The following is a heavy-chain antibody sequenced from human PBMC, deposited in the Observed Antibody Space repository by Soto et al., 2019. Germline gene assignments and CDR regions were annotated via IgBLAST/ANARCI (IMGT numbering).Heavy chain of an antibody. D-gene: IGHD3-3*01. Sequence: SETLSLTCAVYGGAFSGYSWTFLGQPPFKGLEWIVEINHSGTTDYNPALKSRVTMSADTSKNQFSLRMTSVTAADTAVYYCARARFDSWSHIYYGLDVWGQGTTVTVSS. J-gene: IGHJ6*02. V-gene: IGHV4-34*01. CDR1: GGAFSGYS. CDR3: ARARFDSWSHIYYGLDV. CDR2: INHSGTT.